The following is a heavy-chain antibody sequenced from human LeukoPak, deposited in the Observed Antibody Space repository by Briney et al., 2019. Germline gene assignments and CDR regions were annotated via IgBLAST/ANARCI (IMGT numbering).Heavy chain of an antibody. CDR2: INAGNGNT. CDR1: GYTFTSYA. CDR3: AREGMITFGGVIGKKRYYYCYMDV. J-gene: IGHJ6*03. V-gene: IGHV1-3*03. D-gene: IGHD3-16*02. Sequence: ASVKVSCKASGYTFTSYAMHWVRQAPGQRLEWMGWINAGNGNTKYSQEFQGRVTITRDTSASTAYMELSSLRSEDMAVYYCAREGMITFGGVIGKKRYYYCYMDVWGKGTTVTVSS.